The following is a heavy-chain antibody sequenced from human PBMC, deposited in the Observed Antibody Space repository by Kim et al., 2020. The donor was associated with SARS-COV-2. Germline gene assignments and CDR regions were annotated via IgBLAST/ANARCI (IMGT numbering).Heavy chain of an antibody. CDR3: TRVNPIAGAWHDAFD. CDR1: GFTFSGSA. Sequence: GGSLRLSCAASGFTFSGSAMHWVRQASGKGLEWVGRIRNKANGYATAYAASVKGRFTISRDDSKNTPYLHMNSLKTEATAVYYCTRVNPIAGAWHDAFD. J-gene: IGHJ3*02. CDR2: IRNKANGYAT. V-gene: IGHV3-73*01. D-gene: IGHD6-13*01.